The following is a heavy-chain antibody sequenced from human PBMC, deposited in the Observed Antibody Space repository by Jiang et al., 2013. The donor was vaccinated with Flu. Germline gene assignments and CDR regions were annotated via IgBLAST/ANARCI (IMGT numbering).Heavy chain of an antibody. Sequence: MGIIYPGDSDTRYSPSFQGQVTIPADKSISTAYLQWSSLKASDTAMYYCASKNYYYDSSGDAFDIWGQGTMVTVSS. J-gene: IGHJ3*02. CDR2: IYPGDSDT. D-gene: IGHD3-22*01. V-gene: IGHV5-51*01. CDR3: ASKNYYYDSSGDAFDI.